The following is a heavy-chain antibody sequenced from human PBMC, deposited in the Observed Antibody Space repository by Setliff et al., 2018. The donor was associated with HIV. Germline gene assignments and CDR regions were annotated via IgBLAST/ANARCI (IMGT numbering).Heavy chain of an antibody. CDR1: GFSFSDYH. CDR2: ISSSSSPI. V-gene: IGHV3-48*04. Sequence: ESLKISCAASGFSFSDYHMNWVRQAPGKGLEWISFISSSSSPIYYADSVKGRFTISRDNAKNSLFLQMNSLRAEDTAMYYCARLDFFDSSTYPPYDSWGQGTLVTSPQ. CDR3: ARLDFFDSSTYPPYDS. J-gene: IGHJ4*02. D-gene: IGHD3-22*01.